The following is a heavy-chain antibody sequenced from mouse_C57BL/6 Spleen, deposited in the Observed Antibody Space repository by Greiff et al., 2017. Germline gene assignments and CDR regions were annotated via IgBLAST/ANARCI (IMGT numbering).Heavy chain of an antibody. V-gene: IGHV1-82*01. CDR3: ARPNYDPFAY. D-gene: IGHD2-4*01. Sequence: VQLQQSGPELVKPGASVKISCKASGYAFSSSWMNWVKQRPGKGLEWIGRIYPGDGDTNYNGKFKGKATLTADKSSSTAYMQLSSLTSEDSAVXFCARPNYDPFAYWGQGTLVTVSA. CDR2: IYPGDGDT. J-gene: IGHJ3*01. CDR1: GYAFSSSW.